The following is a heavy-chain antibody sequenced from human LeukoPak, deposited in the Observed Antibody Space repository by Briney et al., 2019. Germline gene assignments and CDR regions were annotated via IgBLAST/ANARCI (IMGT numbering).Heavy chain of an antibody. CDR2: IYYSGST. J-gene: IGHJ6*02. V-gene: IGHV4-59*01. CDR1: GGSISSYY. Sequence: SETLSLTCTVSGGSISSYYWSWIRQPPGKGLEGIGYIYYSGSTNYNPSLRSRVTISVDTSKNQFSLKLSSVTAADTAVYYCARSPPPLHNGMDVWGQGTTVTVSS. CDR3: ARSPPPLHNGMDV.